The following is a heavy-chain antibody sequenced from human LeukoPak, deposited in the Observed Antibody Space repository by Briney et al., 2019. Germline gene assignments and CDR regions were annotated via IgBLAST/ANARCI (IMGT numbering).Heavy chain of an antibody. J-gene: IGHJ4*02. CDR1: GGSISSSSYY. D-gene: IGHD3-3*01. CDR3: VREGPIRFLEQIDY. Sequence: SETLSLTCTVSGGSISSSSYYWGWIRQPPGKGLEWIGIMYYSGSTYYNPSLESRVTISLDLSKNQFSLRLSSVTAADTALYYCVREGPIRFLEQIDYWGQGTLVTVSS. CDR2: MYYSGST. V-gene: IGHV4-39*07.